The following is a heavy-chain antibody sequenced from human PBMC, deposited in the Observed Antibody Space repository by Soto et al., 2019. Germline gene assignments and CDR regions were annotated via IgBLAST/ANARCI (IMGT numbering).Heavy chain of an antibody. V-gene: IGHV3-33*01. CDR3: ATESGMDV. J-gene: IGHJ6*02. CDR1: GFTFSKRG. CDR2: IWYDGSNK. Sequence: GGSLRLSCAASGFTFSKRGMHWVRQAPGKGLEWVAVIWYDGSNKYYADSVKGRFTISRDNSKNTLYLEMNGLGAEDTAVYYCATESGMDVWGQGTAVTVSS.